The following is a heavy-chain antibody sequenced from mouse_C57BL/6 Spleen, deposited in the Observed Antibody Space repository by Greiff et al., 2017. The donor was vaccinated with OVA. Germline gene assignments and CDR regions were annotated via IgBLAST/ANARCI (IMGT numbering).Heavy chain of an antibody. CDR1: GYTFTSYW. J-gene: IGHJ4*01. CDR2: IYPGSGST. CDR3: AREGDSGYYYDMDY. V-gene: IGHV1-55*01. Sequence: VQLQQSGAELVKPGASVKMSCKASGYTFTSYWITWVKQRPGQGLEWIGDIYPGSGSTNYNEKFKGKATLTVDTSSSTAYMQLRSLTSEDSAVYYCAREGDSGYYYDMDYWGQGTSVTVSS. D-gene: IGHD2-13*01.